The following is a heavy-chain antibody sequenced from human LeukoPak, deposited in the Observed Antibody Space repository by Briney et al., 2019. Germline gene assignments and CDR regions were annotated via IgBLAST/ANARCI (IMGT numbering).Heavy chain of an antibody. V-gene: IGHV4-38-2*02. J-gene: IGHJ3*02. CDR3: ARDLGYDILTGYLNAFDI. CDR2: IYHSGST. CDR1: GYSISSGYY. D-gene: IGHD3-9*01. Sequence: SETLSLTCAVSGYSISSGYYWGWIRQPPGKGLEWIGSIYHSGSTYYNPSLKSRVTISVDTSKNQFSLKLSSVTAADTAVYYCARDLGYDILTGYLNAFDIWGQGTMVTVSS.